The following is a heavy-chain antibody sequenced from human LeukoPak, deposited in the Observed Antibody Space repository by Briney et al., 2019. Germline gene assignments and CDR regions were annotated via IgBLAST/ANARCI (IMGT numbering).Heavy chain of an antibody. CDR3: ARDSDRRSDY. J-gene: IGHJ4*02. Sequence: GGSLRLSCVASGFILSSYWMSWVRQAPGKGLEWVASIKESGSEKFYVASVKGRFTISRDSARNSLYLQLNTLRAEDTAVYYCARDSDRRSDYWGQGTLVTVSS. V-gene: IGHV3-7*05. CDR1: GFILSSYW. CDR2: IKESGSEK. D-gene: IGHD3-22*01.